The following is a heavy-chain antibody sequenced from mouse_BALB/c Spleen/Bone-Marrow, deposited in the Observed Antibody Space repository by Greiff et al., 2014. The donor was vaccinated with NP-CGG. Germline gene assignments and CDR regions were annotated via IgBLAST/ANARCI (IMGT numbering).Heavy chain of an antibody. CDR1: GFTFSSYV. J-gene: IGHJ4*01. V-gene: IGHV5-9-4*01. Sequence: EVKVVESGGGLVKPGGSLKLSCAASGFTFSSYVMSWVRQSPEKRLEWVAGISSGGRYTYYPDTVTGRFTISRDNAKNTLYLEMSSLRSEDTAMYYCTRDQFITTATRAMDYWGQGTSVTVSS. D-gene: IGHD1-2*01. CDR3: TRDQFITTATRAMDY. CDR2: ISSGGRYT.